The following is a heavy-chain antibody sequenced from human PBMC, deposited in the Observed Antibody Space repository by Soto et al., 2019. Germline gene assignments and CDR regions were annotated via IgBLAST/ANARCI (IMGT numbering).Heavy chain of an antibody. CDR1: GGTFSSYA. CDR2: IIPIFGTA. D-gene: IGHD2-8*01. Sequence: SVKVSCKASGGTFSSYAISWVRQAPGQGLEWMGGIIPIFGTANYAQKFQGRVTITADESTSTAYMELSSLRSEDTAVYYCASPLYCANGVCPSYFDYWGQGTLVTVSS. V-gene: IGHV1-69*13. J-gene: IGHJ4*02. CDR3: ASPLYCANGVCPSYFDY.